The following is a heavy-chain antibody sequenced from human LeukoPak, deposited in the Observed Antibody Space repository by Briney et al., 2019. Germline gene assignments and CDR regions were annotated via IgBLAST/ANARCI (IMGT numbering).Heavy chain of an antibody. D-gene: IGHD6-19*01. V-gene: IGHV4-59*08. CDR2: IYYSGST. J-gene: IGHJ4*02. CDR3: ARHRDYGSGWYGFDY. Sequence: SETLSLTCTVSRGSISSYYWSWIRQPPGKGLEWIAYIYYSGSTNYNPSLKSRVTISVDTSKNQFSLRLSSATAADTAVYYCARHRDYGSGWYGFDYWGQGTLVTVSS. CDR1: RGSISSYY.